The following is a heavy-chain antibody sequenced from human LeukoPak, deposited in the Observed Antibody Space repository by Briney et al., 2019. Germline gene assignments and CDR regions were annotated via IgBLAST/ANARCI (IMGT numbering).Heavy chain of an antibody. D-gene: IGHD3-10*01. CDR1: GFTFSSYD. J-gene: IGHJ3*02. CDR3: ARVKWFGELLNGFDI. CDR2: ISSSGSTI. Sequence: GGSLRLSCAASGFTFSSYDMNWVRQAPGKGLEWVSYISSSGSTIYYAAFVKGRFTISRDNAKNSLYLQMNSLRAEDKAVYYCARVKWFGELLNGFDIWGQGTMVTVSS. V-gene: IGHV3-48*03.